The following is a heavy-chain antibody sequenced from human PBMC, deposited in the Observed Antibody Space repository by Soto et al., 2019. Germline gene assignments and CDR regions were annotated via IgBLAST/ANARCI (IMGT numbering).Heavy chain of an antibody. CDR3: AKTPPNAGSGPGWDY. J-gene: IGHJ4*02. CDR1: GFTFDDCG. D-gene: IGHD6-19*01. V-gene: IGHV3-23*01. Sequence: EVQLLESGGDLVQPGGSLRLSCAVSGFTFDDCGMSWVRQAPGKGLEWVSAISGSGDSTYYADSVKGRFTISRDNSKHALYLQMNSLRAEDTAIYYCAKTPPNAGSGPGWDYWGQGTLVTVSS. CDR2: ISGSGDST.